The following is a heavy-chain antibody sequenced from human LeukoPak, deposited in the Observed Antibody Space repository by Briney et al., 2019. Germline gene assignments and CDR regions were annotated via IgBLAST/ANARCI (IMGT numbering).Heavy chain of an antibody. CDR2: ISGSSTYI. D-gene: IGHD2-15*01. J-gene: IGHJ4*02. Sequence: GGSLRLSCAASGFTFRTYTMNWVRQAPGQGLEWVASISGSSTYIFYADSVKGRFTISRDNAKNSLYLQMTSLRGEDTAVYYCASVANGGTSRDFWGQGTLVTVSS. CDR3: ASVANGGTSRDF. CDR1: GFTFRTYT. V-gene: IGHV3-21*01.